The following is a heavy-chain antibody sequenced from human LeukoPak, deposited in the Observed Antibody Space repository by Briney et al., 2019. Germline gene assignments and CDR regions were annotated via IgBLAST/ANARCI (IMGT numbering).Heavy chain of an antibody. J-gene: IGHJ4*02. CDR3: ARDSSGWYFDY. CDR2: SSSINSYI. D-gene: IGHD6-19*01. V-gene: IGHV3-21*01. Sequence: GGSLRLSCSASGFTFSCYSMDLVRQAPGKGPEWVSSSSSINSYIHYADAVKGRLTISRDNAKNSLYLHMNSLRAEHTAVYYCARDSSGWYFDYWGQGTLVTVSS. CDR1: GFTFSCYS.